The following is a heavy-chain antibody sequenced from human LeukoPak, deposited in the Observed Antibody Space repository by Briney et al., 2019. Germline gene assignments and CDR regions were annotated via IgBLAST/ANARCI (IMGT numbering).Heavy chain of an antibody. CDR3: ARGQVEYYYDSRGNWFDP. V-gene: IGHV4-34*01. CDR2: INHSGST. CDR1: GGSFSGYY. Sequence: SETLSLTCAVYGGSFSGYYWSWIRQPPGKGLEWIGEINHSGSTNYNPSLKSRVTISVDTSKNQFSLKLSSVTAADTAVYYCARGQVEYYYDSRGNWFDPWGQGTLGTVSS. D-gene: IGHD3-22*01. J-gene: IGHJ5*02.